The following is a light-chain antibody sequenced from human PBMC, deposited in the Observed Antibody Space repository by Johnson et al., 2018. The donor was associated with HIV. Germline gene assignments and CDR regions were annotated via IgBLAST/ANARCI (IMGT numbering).Light chain of an antibody. V-gene: IGLV1-51*01. Sequence: QSVLTQPPSVSAAPGQKVTISCSRNYSNFGNNYVSWYQQLPGTAPKLLIYENNKRPSGIPDRFSASESGTSATLGITGLQTGDEADYYCGAWDSSLSAHYVFGTGTKVTVL. CDR2: ENN. CDR1: YSNFGNNY. J-gene: IGLJ1*01. CDR3: GAWDSSLSAHYV.